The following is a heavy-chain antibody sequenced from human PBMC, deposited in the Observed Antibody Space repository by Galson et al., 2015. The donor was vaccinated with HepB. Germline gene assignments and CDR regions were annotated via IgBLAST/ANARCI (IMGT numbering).Heavy chain of an antibody. CDR2: ISGGSADT. Sequence: SLRLSCAAPGFTVNTYSMNWVRQAPGKGLEWVSSISGGSADTHYADSVKGRFAISRDNAKNSLYLQMSSLRAEDTAVYYCVREARVCDGNRCYSGISGFDIWGQGTMVTVP. CDR1: GFTVNTYS. CDR3: VREARVCDGNRCYSGISGFDI. V-gene: IGHV3-21*01. D-gene: IGHD2-15*01. J-gene: IGHJ3*02.